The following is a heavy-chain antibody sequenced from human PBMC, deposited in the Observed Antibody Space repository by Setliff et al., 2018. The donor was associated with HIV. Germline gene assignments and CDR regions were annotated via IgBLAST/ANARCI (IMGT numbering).Heavy chain of an antibody. Sequence: GASVKVSCKASNYTLINYGVSWVRQAPGHGFQWMGWISPKYGGTNYAQNFQGRVTMTRDTSISTAYMELSSLGSDDTAVYFCARDTSSSYWGQGTQVTVSS. CDR2: ISPKYGGT. J-gene: IGHJ4*02. CDR1: NYTLINYG. V-gene: IGHV1-2*02. CDR3: ARDTSSSY. D-gene: IGHD2-2*01.